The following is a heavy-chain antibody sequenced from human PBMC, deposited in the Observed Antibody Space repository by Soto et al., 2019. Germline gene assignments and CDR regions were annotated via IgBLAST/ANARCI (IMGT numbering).Heavy chain of an antibody. J-gene: IGHJ6*02. V-gene: IGHV3-30-3*01. D-gene: IGHD5-12*01. CDR3: ARDYYRFNSGYGFSMDV. CDR1: GFTFSSYA. Sequence: GSLRLSCAASGFTFSSYAMHWVRQAPGKGLEWVAVISYDGSNKYHADSVKGRFTISRDNSKNTLYLQMNSLRAEDTAVYYCARDYYRFNSGYGFSMDVWGQGTTVTVSS. CDR2: ISYDGSNK.